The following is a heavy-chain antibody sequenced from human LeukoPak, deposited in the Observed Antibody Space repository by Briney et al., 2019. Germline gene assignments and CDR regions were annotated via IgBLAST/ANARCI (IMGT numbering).Heavy chain of an antibody. D-gene: IGHD5/OR15-5a*01. CDR3: ARLSTRGWFDP. J-gene: IGHJ5*02. CDR1: GGSISSYY. V-gene: IGHV4-59*08. Sequence: SETLSLTCTVSGGSISSYYWSWIRQPPGKGLGWIGYIYYSGSTNYNPSLKSRVTISVDTSKNQFSLKLSSVTAADTAVYYCARLSTRGWFDPWGQGTLVTVSS. CDR2: IYYSGST.